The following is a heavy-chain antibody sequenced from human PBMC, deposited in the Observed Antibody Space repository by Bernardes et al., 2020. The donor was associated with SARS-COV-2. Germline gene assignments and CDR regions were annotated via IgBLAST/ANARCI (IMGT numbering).Heavy chain of an antibody. J-gene: IGHJ6*02. D-gene: IGHD5-12*01. CDR1: GITFSSYC. CDR3: ATGGFGGSAPGMDA. CDR2: ITPDGSNK. V-gene: IGHV3-74*01. Sequence: GGSLRLSCTASGITFSSYCMHWDRQVPGKGLVWVSRITPDGSNKDYAASVKGRFTISRDNAKNTVYLQMNSLRVEDTAVYYCATGGFGGSAPGMDAWGQGTTVTVSS.